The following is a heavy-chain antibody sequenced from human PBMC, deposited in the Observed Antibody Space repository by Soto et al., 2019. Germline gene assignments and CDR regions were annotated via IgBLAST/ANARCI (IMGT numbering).Heavy chain of an antibody. J-gene: IGHJ4*02. CDR3: AREWGRWYPQAEPRGYYFDY. CDR1: GFTFSSYA. Sequence: GGSLRLSCAASGFTFSSYAMHWVRQAPGKGLEYVSAISSNGGSTYYANSVKGRFTISRDNSKNTLYLQMGSLRAEDMAVYYCAREWGRWYPQAEPRGYYFDYWGQGTLVTVSS. V-gene: IGHV3-64*01. D-gene: IGHD2-15*01. CDR2: ISSNGGST.